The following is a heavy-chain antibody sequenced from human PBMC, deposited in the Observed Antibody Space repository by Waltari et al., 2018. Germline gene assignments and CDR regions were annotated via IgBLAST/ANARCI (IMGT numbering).Heavy chain of an antibody. J-gene: IGHJ3*02. Sequence: QVQLVQSGAEVKKPGSSVKVSCKASGGTFSSYAISWVRQAPGQGLEWMGGIIPIFGTANDAQKFQGRVTITADKSTSTAYMELSSLRSEDTAVYYCARAADSSSMLFDAFDIWGQGTMVTVSS. D-gene: IGHD6-6*01. V-gene: IGHV1-69*14. CDR3: ARAADSSSMLFDAFDI. CDR2: IIPIFGTA. CDR1: GGTFSSYA.